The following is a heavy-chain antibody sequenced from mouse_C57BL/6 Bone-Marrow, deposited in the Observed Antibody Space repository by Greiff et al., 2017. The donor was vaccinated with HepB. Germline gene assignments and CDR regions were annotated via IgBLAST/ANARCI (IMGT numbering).Heavy chain of an antibody. J-gene: IGHJ2*01. V-gene: IGHV1-81*01. Sequence: QVQLQESGAELARPGASVKLSCKASGYTFTSYGISWVKQRTGQGLEWIGEIYPRSGNTYYNEKFKGKATLTADKSSSTAYMELRSLTSEDSAVYFCAKVGYDYDGLFDYWGQGTTLTVSS. CDR3: AKVGYDYDGLFDY. CDR2: IYPRSGNT. CDR1: GYTFTSYG. D-gene: IGHD2-4*01.